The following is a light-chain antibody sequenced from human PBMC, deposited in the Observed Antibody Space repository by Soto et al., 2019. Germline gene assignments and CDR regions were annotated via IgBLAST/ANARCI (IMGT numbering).Light chain of an antibody. CDR1: SSDVGSYNL. V-gene: IGLV2-23*01. J-gene: IGLJ1*01. CDR2: EGS. Sequence: QSALTQPASVSGSPGQSITISCTGSSSDVGSYNLVSWYQQHPGKAPKLMIYEGSKRPSGVSNRFAGSKSGNTASLTISGLQAEDEADYSCCSYAGGGSYVFGPGTKLTVL. CDR3: CSYAGGGSYV.